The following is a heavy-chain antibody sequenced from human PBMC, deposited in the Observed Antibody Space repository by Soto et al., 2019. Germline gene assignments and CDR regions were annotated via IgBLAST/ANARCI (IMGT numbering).Heavy chain of an antibody. CDR1: GYSFTSYG. Sequence: XAVKVSCNASGYSFTSYGISWGRQAPGQGLEWMGWISAYNGNTNYAQKPQGRVTMTTDTSTSTAYMELRSLRSDDTAVYYCARCTTTIEAAGTEPYNWFDPWGQGTLVTVSS. CDR3: ARCTTTIEAAGTEPYNWFDP. CDR2: ISAYNGNT. J-gene: IGHJ5*02. V-gene: IGHV1-18*04. D-gene: IGHD6-13*01.